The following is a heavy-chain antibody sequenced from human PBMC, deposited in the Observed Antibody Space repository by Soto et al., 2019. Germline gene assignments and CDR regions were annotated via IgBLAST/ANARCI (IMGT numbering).Heavy chain of an antibody. Sequence: QVPLVQSGAEVKKPGASVKVSCKASGYTFTTYDVNWMRQATGQGPEWLGWMNPYNGDTDYAQKFQGRVTLTRDTSMNTAYLELSSLTYEDTAVYYCARNRRETGDFDYWGQGTLVTVSS. CDR1: GYTFTTYD. V-gene: IGHV1-8*02. J-gene: IGHJ4*02. D-gene: IGHD7-27*01. CDR3: ARNRRETGDFDY. CDR2: MNPYNGDT.